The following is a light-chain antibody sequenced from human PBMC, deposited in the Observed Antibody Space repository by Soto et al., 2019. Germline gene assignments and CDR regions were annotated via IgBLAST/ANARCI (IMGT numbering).Light chain of an antibody. CDR2: SNN. CDR3: ATWDGSLNGWV. V-gene: IGLV1-44*01. CDR1: SSNIGRDT. Sequence: QTVLTQPPSASGTPGQRVTISCSGSSSNIGRDTVNWYQQLPGTAPKLLIYSNNQRPSGVPDRFSGSKSGTSASLAISGLQSEDEADYYCATWDGSLNGWVFGGGTKLTVL. J-gene: IGLJ3*02.